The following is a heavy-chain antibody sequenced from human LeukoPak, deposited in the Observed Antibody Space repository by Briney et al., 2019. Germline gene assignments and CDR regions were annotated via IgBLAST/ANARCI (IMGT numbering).Heavy chain of an antibody. J-gene: IGHJ4*02. Sequence: PGGSLRLSCAASGFTFSSHSMNWVRQAPGKGLEWVSSISSSSSYIYYADSVKGRFTISRDNAKNSLYLQMNSLRAEDTAVYYCARDTAMVLGHFDYWGQGTLVTVSS. CDR1: GFTFSSHS. CDR3: ARDTAMVLGHFDY. V-gene: IGHV3-21*01. D-gene: IGHD5-18*01. CDR2: ISSSSSYI.